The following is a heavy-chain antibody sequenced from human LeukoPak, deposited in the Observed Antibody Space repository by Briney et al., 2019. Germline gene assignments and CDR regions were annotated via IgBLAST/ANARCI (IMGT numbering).Heavy chain of an antibody. Sequence: PGGSLRLSCAASGFTFSSYAMSWVRQAPGKGLEWVSAISGSGGSTYYADSVKGRFTISRDNSKNTLYLKMNSLRAEDTAVYYCAKSSDVVVVAANLHWGQGTLVTVSS. V-gene: IGHV3-23*01. CDR3: AKSSDVVVVAANLH. D-gene: IGHD2-15*01. J-gene: IGHJ4*02. CDR2: ISGSGGST. CDR1: GFTFSSYA.